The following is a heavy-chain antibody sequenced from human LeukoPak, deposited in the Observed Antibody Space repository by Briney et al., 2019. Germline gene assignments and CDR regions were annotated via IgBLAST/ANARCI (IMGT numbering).Heavy chain of an antibody. CDR2: AHSSGST. D-gene: IGHD3-10*01. J-gene: IGHJ4*02. V-gene: IGHV4-4*07. CDR3: AREAVDYGSGSHDY. CDR1: GAPIGSFY. Sequence: PSETLSLTCTVSGAPIGSFYWSWIRQPAGKGLEWIGRAHSSGSTNYIPSMKSRVSMSVDTSKNQLSLKLNTVTAADTAMYYCAREAVDYGSGSHDYWGQGTLVTVSS.